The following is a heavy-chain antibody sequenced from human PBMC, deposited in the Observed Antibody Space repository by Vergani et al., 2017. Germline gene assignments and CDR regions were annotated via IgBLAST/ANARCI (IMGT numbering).Heavy chain of an antibody. CDR1: DSSIMTNPY. CDR3: ARHHCSGGFFPSSYVAGMVV. CDR2: IHHSGDT. Sequence: QVQLQESGPGLVKPSETLTLTCDVSDSSIMTNPYWGWFRQSPGKGLEWIGCIHHSGDTHYNSSLKSRVSISIVSSRKFSLSLTSVPAADTAIYYCARHHCSGGFFPSSYVAGMVVCWHQTTVTVFS. V-gene: IGHV4-38-2*01. J-gene: IGHJ6*01. D-gene: IGHD3-10*02.